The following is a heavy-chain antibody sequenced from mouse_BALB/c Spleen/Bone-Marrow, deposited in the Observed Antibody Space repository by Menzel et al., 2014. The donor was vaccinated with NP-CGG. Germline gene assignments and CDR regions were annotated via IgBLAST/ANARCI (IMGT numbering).Heavy chain of an antibody. D-gene: IGHD2-1*01. V-gene: IGHV1-7*01. CDR2: INPSTGYT. Sequence: QVQLKDSGAELAKPGASVKMSCKASGYTFTSCWMHWVKQRPGQGLEWIGYINPSTGYTDYNQKFNDKATLTADKSSSTAYMQLSSLTSKDSAVYYCARGNPLYAMDYWGQGTSVTVSS. J-gene: IGHJ4*01. CDR1: GYTFTSCW. CDR3: ARGNPLYAMDY.